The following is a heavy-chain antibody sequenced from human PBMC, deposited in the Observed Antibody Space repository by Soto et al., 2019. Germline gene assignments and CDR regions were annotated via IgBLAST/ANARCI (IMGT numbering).Heavy chain of an antibody. J-gene: IGHJ4*02. D-gene: IGHD6-19*01. CDR3: AREPVAGRWYFDY. Sequence: QVQLVQSGAEVKKPGASVKVSCKASGYSFSSNYMHWVRQAPGQGLEWMGMINPGVGSTRYAQKFQDRVTMTTDTSTSTIYMEVSSLKSEDTAVFYCAREPVAGRWYFDYWGQGTLVTVSS. CDR2: INPGVGST. V-gene: IGHV1-46*01. CDR1: GYSFSSNY.